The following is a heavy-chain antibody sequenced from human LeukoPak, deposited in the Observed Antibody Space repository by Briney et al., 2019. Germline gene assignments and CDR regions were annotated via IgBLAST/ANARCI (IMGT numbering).Heavy chain of an antibody. CDR2: IKQDGSEK. D-gene: IGHD6-19*01. Sequence: GGSLRLSCAASGFTFSSYWMSWVRQAPGKGLEWVANIKQDGSEKYYVDSVKGRFTISRDNAKNSLYLQMNSLRAEDTAVYYCARDVTAVAGPYGHYYYYMDVWGKGTTVTVSS. CDR1: GFTFSSYW. J-gene: IGHJ6*03. CDR3: ARDVTAVAGPYGHYYYYMDV. V-gene: IGHV3-7*01.